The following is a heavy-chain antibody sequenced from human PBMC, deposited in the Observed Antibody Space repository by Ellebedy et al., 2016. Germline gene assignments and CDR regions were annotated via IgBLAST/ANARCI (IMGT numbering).Heavy chain of an antibody. V-gene: IGHV3-11*04. J-gene: IGHJ3*02. CDR3: ARAGGNSAFDI. D-gene: IGHD4-23*01. CDR1: GFTFSDYY. Sequence: GESLKISCAASGFTFSDYYMSWIRQAPGKGLEWLSYITSNSGTIYYADSVRGRFTISRDNAKSSLYLQMNSLRDEDTAVYYCARAGGNSAFDIWGQGTMVTVSS. CDR2: ITSNSGTI.